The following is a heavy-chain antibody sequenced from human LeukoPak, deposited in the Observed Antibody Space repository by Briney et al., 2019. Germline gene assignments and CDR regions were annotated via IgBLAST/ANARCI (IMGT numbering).Heavy chain of an antibody. CDR3: ARDRIVVVVAATYWFDP. CDR2: INHSGST. Sequence: PSETLSLTCAVYGGSFSGYYWSWIRQPPGKGLEWIGEINHSGSTNYNPSLKSRVTISVDTSKHQFSLKLTSVTAADTAVYYCARDRIVVVVAATYWFDPWGQGTLVTVSS. V-gene: IGHV4-34*01. J-gene: IGHJ5*02. CDR1: GGSFSGYY. D-gene: IGHD2-15*01.